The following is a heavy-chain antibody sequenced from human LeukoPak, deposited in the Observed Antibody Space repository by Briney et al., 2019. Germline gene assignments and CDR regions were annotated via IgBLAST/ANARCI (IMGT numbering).Heavy chain of an antibody. CDR2: ISSSSSTI. V-gene: IGHV3-48*04. CDR3: ARTIVSEKPYYFDY. J-gene: IGHJ4*02. CDR1: GFTFSSYS. D-gene: IGHD3-22*01. Sequence: GGSLRLSCAASGFTFSSYSMNWVRQAPGKGLEWVSHISSSSSTIYYADSVKGRFTISRDNAKNSLYLQMNSLRAEDTAVYYCARTIVSEKPYYFDYWGQGTLVTVSS.